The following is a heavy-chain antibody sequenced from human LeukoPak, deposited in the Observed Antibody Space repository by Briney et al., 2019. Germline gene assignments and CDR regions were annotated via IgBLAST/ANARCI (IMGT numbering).Heavy chain of an antibody. Sequence: PGGSLRLSCAASGFTFINYDMNWVRQAPGQGLEWVAVISYDGNNKFYADSVNGRFTISRDNSQNTLYLQMNSLRAEDTAIYYCAKPHSSGWYYFDSWGLGTLVTVSS. CDR3: AKPHSSGWYYFDS. CDR2: ISYDGNNK. V-gene: IGHV3-30*18. CDR1: GFTFINYD. D-gene: IGHD6-19*01. J-gene: IGHJ4*02.